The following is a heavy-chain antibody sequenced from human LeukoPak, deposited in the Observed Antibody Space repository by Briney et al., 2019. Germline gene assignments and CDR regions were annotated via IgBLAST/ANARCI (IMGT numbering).Heavy chain of an antibody. D-gene: IGHD1-26*01. Sequence: SETLSLTCTVSGGSISSYYWSWIRQPPGKGLEWIGYIYTSGSTNYNPSLKSRVTISVDTSKNQFSLKPSSVTAADTAVYYCARHGGGSYSEAWFDPWGQGTLVTVSS. CDR2: IYTSGST. J-gene: IGHJ5*02. CDR1: GGSISSYY. CDR3: ARHGGGSYSEAWFDP. V-gene: IGHV4-4*09.